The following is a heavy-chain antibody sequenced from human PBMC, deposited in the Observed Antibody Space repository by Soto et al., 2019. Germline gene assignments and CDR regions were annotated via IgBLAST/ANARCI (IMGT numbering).Heavy chain of an antibody. CDR2: ISGSGGST. V-gene: IGHV3-23*01. CDR3: AKDPPLGSYGSMSRDY. CDR1: GFTFSSYA. J-gene: IGHJ4*02. D-gene: IGHD5-18*01. Sequence: GGSLRLSCAASGFTFSSYAMSWVRQAPGKGLEWVSAISGSGGSTYYADSVKGRFTISRDNSKNTLYLQMNSLRAEDTAVYYCAKDPPLGSYGSMSRDYWGQGTLVTVSS.